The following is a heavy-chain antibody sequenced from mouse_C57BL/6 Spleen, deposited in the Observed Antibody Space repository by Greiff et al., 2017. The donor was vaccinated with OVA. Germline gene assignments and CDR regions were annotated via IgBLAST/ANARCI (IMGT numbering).Heavy chain of an antibody. V-gene: IGHV1-15*01. CDR1: GYTFTDYE. CDR2: IDPETGGT. Sequence: QVQLMQSGAELVRPGASVTLSCKASGYTFTDYEMHWVKQTPVHGLEWIGAIDPETGGTAYNQKFKGKAILTADKSSSTAYMELRSLTSEDSAVSYCTSSIYYGNCEFAYWGQGTLVTVSA. D-gene: IGHD2-1*01. J-gene: IGHJ3*01. CDR3: TSSIYYGNCEFAY.